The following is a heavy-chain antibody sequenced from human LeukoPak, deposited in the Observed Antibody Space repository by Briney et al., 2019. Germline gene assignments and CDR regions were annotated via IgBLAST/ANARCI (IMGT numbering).Heavy chain of an antibody. Sequence: GASVKVSCKASGYTFTAYYMHWVRQAPGQGLEWMGWIDSKNGDTKYAQKFQSRLIITRDTSIGIAYMELSRLRSDDTAVYYCARSWYYDFWSGPSAYYFDYWGQGTLVTVSS. CDR3: ARSWYYDFWSGPSAYYFDY. CDR2: IDSKNGDT. V-gene: IGHV1-2*02. CDR1: GYTFTAYY. D-gene: IGHD3-3*01. J-gene: IGHJ4*02.